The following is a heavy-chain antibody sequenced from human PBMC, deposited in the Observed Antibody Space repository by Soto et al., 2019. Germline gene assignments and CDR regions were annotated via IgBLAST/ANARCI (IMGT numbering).Heavy chain of an antibody. V-gene: IGHV4-30-4*01. CDR2: IYYSGST. CDR1: GGSISSGDYY. CDR3: ATRTCVEGLRGWYFDL. J-gene: IGHJ2*01. Sequence: QVQLQESGPGLVKPSQTLSLTCTVSGGSISSGDYYWSWIRQPPGKGLEWIGYIYYSGSTYYNPSLNSRVTVSXDTXKXQFSLKLSSMTAADTAVYYCATRTCVEGLRGWYFDLWGRGTLVTVSS.